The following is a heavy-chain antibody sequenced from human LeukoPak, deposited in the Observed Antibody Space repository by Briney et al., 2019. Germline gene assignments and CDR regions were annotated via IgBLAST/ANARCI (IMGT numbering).Heavy chain of an antibody. CDR2: ISSSSSYI. J-gene: IGHJ4*02. V-gene: IGHV3-21*01. CDR3: ARDSVGYYYDSSGYYHPYYFDY. CDR1: GFTVSSYS. Sequence: GGSLRLSCTVSGFTVSSYSMNWVRQAPGKGLEWVSSISSSSSYIYYADSVKGRFTISRDNAKNSLYLQMNSLRAEDTAVYYCARDSVGYYYDSSGYYHPYYFDYWGQGTLVTVSS. D-gene: IGHD3-22*01.